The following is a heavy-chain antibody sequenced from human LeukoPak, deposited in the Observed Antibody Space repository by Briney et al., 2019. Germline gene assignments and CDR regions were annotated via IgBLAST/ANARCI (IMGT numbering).Heavy chain of an antibody. CDR3: AKDLVVSGIAAPMTGDAFDI. Sequence: GGSLRLSCAASGFTFSSYAMSWVRQAPGKGLEWVSAISGSGGSTYSADSVKGRFTISRDNSKNTLYLQMNSLRAEDTAVYYCAKDLVVSGIAAPMTGDAFDIWGQGTMVTVSS. D-gene: IGHD6-13*01. V-gene: IGHV3-23*01. CDR1: GFTFSSYA. J-gene: IGHJ3*02. CDR2: ISGSGGST.